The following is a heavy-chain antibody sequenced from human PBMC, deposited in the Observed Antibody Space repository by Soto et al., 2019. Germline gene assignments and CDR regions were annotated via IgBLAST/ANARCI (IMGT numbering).Heavy chain of an antibody. Sequence: QVQLVESGGGLVKPGGSLRLSCTGAGFTFRHYYMAWIRQAPGKGLEWVSYISDSGTDTYYADSVKGRFTASRDNAKNSLFLQMDSVRAEDTAVYYCARDPVGTPQYWGQGTQVIVSS. CDR1: GFTFRHYY. CDR3: ARDPVGTPQY. V-gene: IGHV3-11*01. D-gene: IGHD1-26*01. CDR2: ISDSGTDT. J-gene: IGHJ1*01.